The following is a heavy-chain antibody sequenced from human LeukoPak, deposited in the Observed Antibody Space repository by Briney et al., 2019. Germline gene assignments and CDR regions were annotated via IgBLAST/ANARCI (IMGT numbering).Heavy chain of an antibody. CDR2: ISSSGSTI. D-gene: IGHD3-3*01. CDR3: ARVGVAIFGVVIDYYHYYMDV. V-gene: IGHV3-11*04. CDR1: GFTFSDYY. Sequence: GGSLRLSCAASGFTFSDYYMSWIRQAPGKGLEWVSYISSSGSTIYYADSVKGRFTISRDNAKNSLYLQMNSLRAEDTAVYYCARVGVAIFGVVIDYYHYYMDVWGKGTTVTVSS. J-gene: IGHJ6*03.